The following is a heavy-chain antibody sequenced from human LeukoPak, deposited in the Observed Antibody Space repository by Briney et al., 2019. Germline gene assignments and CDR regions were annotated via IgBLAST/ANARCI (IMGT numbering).Heavy chain of an antibody. CDR3: VRDPAILTGLGDAFDL. V-gene: IGHV4-38-2*02. Sequence: SETLSLTCTVSGGSISSYYWSWIRQPPGKGLEWIGSIFRTGSTYYNPSLKSRVTLSVDTSKSQVSLRLTSVTAADAAVYYCVRDPAILTGLGDAFDLWGQGARVTVSS. D-gene: IGHD3-9*01. J-gene: IGHJ3*01. CDR2: IFRTGST. CDR1: GGSISSYY.